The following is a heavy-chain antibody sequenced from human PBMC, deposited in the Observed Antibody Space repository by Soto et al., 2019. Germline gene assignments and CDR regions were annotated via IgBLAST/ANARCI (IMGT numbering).Heavy chain of an antibody. V-gene: IGHV1-18*01. Sequence: QVQLVQSGAEVKKPGASVKVSCKASGYTFTSYGISGVRQAPGQGLEWMGWISAYNGNTNYAQKIQGRVTMTTDTSTSTAYIEVRRLRSDDTAVYYWARDGRYNDDPWFDYGGQGTLVTVSS. CDR2: ISAYNGNT. D-gene: IGHD1-20*01. J-gene: IGHJ4*02. CDR1: GYTFTSYG. CDR3: ARDGRYNDDPWFDY.